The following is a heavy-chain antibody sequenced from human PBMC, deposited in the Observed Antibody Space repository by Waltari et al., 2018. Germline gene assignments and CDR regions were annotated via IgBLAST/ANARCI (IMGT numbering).Heavy chain of an antibody. CDR2: IIPILGIA. CDR1: GGTFSSYT. Sequence: QVQLVQSGAEVKKPGSSVKVSCKASGGTFSSYTISWVRQAPGQGVEWMGRIIPILGIANYAQKCQGRVTITADKSTSTAYMELSSLRSEDTAVYYCARDVEGWDSSGPGPFDIWGQGTMVTVSS. V-gene: IGHV1-69*08. CDR3: ARDVEGWDSSGPGPFDI. J-gene: IGHJ3*02. D-gene: IGHD6-19*01.